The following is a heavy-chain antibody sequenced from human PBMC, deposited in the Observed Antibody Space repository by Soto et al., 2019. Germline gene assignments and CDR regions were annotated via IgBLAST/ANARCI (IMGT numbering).Heavy chain of an antibody. CDR3: ARAGKYYYGSGSPYYYGMDV. J-gene: IGHJ6*02. V-gene: IGHV1-18*04. CDR1: GYTFTSYG. CDR2: ISGYNGNT. D-gene: IGHD3-10*01. Sequence: QVQLVQSGAEVKKPGASVKVSCKASGYTFTSYGVSWVRQAPGQGLEWMGWISGYNGNTNYAQKLQGSATMTTDTSTSTAYMELRSLRSDDTAVYYCARAGKYYYGSGSPYYYGMDVWGQGITVTVSS.